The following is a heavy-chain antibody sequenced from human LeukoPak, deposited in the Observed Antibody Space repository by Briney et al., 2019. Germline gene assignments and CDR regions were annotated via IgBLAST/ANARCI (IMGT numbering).Heavy chain of an antibody. V-gene: IGHV3-49*04. D-gene: IGHD1-26*01. Sequence: GGSLRPSCTASGYTFGDYSMNWVRQAPGKGLEWVGFIRSKAYGGTTEYAASVKGRFTISRDDSKSIAYLQMNSLKTEDTAVYYRTRRRRATHDYWGQGTLVTVSS. CDR1: GYTFGDYS. CDR3: TRRRRATHDY. CDR2: IRSKAYGGTT. J-gene: IGHJ4*02.